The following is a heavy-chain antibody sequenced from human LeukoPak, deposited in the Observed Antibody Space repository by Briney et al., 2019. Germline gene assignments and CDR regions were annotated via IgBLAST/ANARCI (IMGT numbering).Heavy chain of an antibody. V-gene: IGHV1-69*13. D-gene: IGHD1-26*01. CDR3: ARDGPVGATSY. CDR2: IIPIFSTA. CDR1: GGTFSSYA. J-gene: IGHJ4*02. Sequence: GASVKVSCKASGGTFSSYAISWVRQAPGQGLEWMGGIIPIFSTANYAQKFQGRVTITADESTSTAYMELSSLRSEDTAVYYCARDGPVGATSYWGQGTLVTVSS.